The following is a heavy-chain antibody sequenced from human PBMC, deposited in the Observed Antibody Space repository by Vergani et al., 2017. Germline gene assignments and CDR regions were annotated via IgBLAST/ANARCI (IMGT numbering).Heavy chain of an antibody. CDR2: VDPADGEP. Sequence: EVQLKQSGAEVKKPGTTVKISCKFSGDTFSDYYIHWVQQAPGKGLEWMGLVDPADGEPVYAEKFQDRVRITADTSGEVAYMELRSLRSGDTAVYFCTKGSVYYHDSAGHGYDPYTGFDLWGQGTLVTVSS. CDR3: TKGSVYYHDSAGHGYDPYTGFDL. V-gene: IGHV1-69-2*01. CDR1: GDTFSDYY. D-gene: IGHD5-12*01. J-gene: IGHJ3*01.